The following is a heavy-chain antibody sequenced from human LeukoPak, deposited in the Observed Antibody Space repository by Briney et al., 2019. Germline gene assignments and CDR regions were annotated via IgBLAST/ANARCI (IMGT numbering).Heavy chain of an antibody. D-gene: IGHD5-12*01. Sequence: PGGSLRLSCAASGFSFSTYSMNWVRQAPGKGLEWLSYITDSSSSIFYAESVKGRFTISRDNAKNSLYLQMNSLRAEDTAVYYCARDRPHSGYDFDYWGQGTLVTVSS. V-gene: IGHV3-48*01. CDR2: ITDSSSSI. J-gene: IGHJ4*02. CDR3: ARDRPHSGYDFDY. CDR1: GFSFSTYS.